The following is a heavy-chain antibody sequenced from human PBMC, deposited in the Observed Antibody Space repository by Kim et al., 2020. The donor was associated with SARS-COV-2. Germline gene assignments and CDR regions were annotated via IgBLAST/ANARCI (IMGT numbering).Heavy chain of an antibody. Sequence: GGSLRLSCAASGFTFSNAWMSWVRQAPGKGLEWVGRIKSKTDGGTTDYAAPVKGRFTISRDDSKNTLYLQMNSLKTEDTAVYYCTTDRIETYYDYVWGSYRYNLPFDYWGQGTLVTVSS. D-gene: IGHD3-16*02. V-gene: IGHV3-15*01. CDR3: TTDRIETYYDYVWGSYRYNLPFDY. J-gene: IGHJ4*02. CDR1: GFTFSNAW. CDR2: IKSKTDGGTT.